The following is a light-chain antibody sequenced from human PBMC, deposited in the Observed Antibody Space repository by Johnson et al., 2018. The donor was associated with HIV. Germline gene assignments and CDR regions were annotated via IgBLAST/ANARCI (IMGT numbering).Light chain of an antibody. J-gene: IGLJ1*01. CDR1: SSNIGNNY. CDR2: DNS. Sequence: QSVLTQPPSVSAAPGQKVTISCSGSSSNIGNNYVSWYQQLPGTAPKLLIYDNSKRPSKIPDRFSGSKSGTSATLGITGLQTGEEADYYCGAWDSSLIVYVFGTVTKVTVL. V-gene: IGLV1-51*01. CDR3: GAWDSSLIVYV.